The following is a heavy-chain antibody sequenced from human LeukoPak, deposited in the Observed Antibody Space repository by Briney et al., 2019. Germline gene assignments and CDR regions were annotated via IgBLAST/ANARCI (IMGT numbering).Heavy chain of an antibody. D-gene: IGHD3-22*01. CDR1: GYTFTGYY. V-gene: IGHV1-2*02. CDR2: INPNSGGT. J-gene: IGHJ4*02. Sequence: ASVKVSCKASGYTFTGYYIHWVRQAPGQGLEWMGWINPNSGGTKYAQKFQGRVTMTRDTSISTAYMELSRLRPDDTAVYYCAREDYDGSGYHDFWGRGTLVTVSS. CDR3: AREDYDGSGYHDF.